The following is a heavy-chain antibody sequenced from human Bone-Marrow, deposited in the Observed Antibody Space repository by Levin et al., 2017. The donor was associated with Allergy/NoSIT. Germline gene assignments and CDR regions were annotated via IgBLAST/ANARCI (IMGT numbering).Heavy chain of an antibody. D-gene: IGHD3-3*01. V-gene: IGHV1-24*01. Sequence: GESLKISCKVSGYTLSELSIHWVRQAPGKGLEWMGGFDPEDNETIYAQKFQGRVTMTEDTSTDTAYMELRSLRSEDTAVYYCATGRYNFWSGFDSWGQGTLVTVSS. CDR2: FDPEDNET. J-gene: IGHJ4*02. CDR1: GYTLSELS. CDR3: ATGRYNFWSGFDS.